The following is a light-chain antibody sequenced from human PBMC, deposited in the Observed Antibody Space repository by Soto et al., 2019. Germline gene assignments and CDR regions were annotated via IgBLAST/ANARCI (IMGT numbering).Light chain of an antibody. Sequence: QSVLTQPPSVSAAPGQKVTISCSGSTFNIGNNYVSWYQQLPGTAPKLLIYDNNERPSGIPDRFSGSKSGSSATLGITGLQTGDEADYYCGAWDSSLAVYVFGTGTKLTVL. CDR3: GAWDSSLAVYV. J-gene: IGLJ1*01. CDR1: TFNIGNNY. CDR2: DNN. V-gene: IGLV1-51*01.